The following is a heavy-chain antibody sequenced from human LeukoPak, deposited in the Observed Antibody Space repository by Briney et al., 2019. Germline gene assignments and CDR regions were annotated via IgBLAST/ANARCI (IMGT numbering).Heavy chain of an antibody. CDR3: AKAGIGVVGYFDY. V-gene: IGHV3-23*01. Sequence: GGSLRLSCAASGFTFSSYAMSWVRQPPGKGLEWVSAIRGSGGGTYYADSVKGRFTISRDNSKNTLCLQMNSLRDEDTALYYCAKAGIGVVGYFDYWGQGTLVTVSS. CDR1: GFTFSSYA. D-gene: IGHD6-19*01. J-gene: IGHJ4*02. CDR2: IRGSGGGT.